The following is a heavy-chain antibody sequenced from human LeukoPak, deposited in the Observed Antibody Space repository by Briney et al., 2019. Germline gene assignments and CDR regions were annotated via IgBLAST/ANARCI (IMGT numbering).Heavy chain of an antibody. J-gene: IGHJ6*02. CDR1: GFTFSSYG. CDR3: AKVIVATIAHYYYSMDV. Sequence: GGSLRLSCAASGFTFSSYGMHWVRQAPGKGLEWVAVISYDGSNKYYADSVKGRFTISRDNSKNTLYLQMNSLRAEDTAVYYCAKVIVATIAHYYYSMDVWGQGTTVTVSS. CDR2: ISYDGSNK. V-gene: IGHV3-30*18. D-gene: IGHD5-12*01.